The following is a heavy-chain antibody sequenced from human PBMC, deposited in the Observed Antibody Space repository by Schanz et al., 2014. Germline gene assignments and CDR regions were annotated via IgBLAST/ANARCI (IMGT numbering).Heavy chain of an antibody. V-gene: IGHV3-7*01. D-gene: IGHD1-26*01. CDR2: IKPDGSEN. Sequence: EVQLVESGGGLVQPGGSLRLSCAASGFTFSAYWMTWVRQAPGKGLDWVGIIKPDGSENFYVDSVKGRFTISRDNAKNLMQLHLNSLRAEDTAVYYCAREVGGSFGQHYWGQGALVTVSS. CDR3: AREVGGSFGQHY. CDR1: GFTFSAYW. J-gene: IGHJ4*02.